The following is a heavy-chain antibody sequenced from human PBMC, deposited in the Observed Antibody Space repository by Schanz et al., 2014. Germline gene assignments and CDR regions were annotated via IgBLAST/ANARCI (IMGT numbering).Heavy chain of an antibody. J-gene: IGHJ3*02. CDR1: GFTFSSYW. CDR2: IKQHGTEK. V-gene: IGHV3-7*03. D-gene: IGHD7-27*01. Sequence: VQLVESGGGVVQRGGSLRLSCAASGFTFSSYWMSWVRQAPGKGLEWVATIKQHGTEKYYVDSVKGRFTISRDNAKNSLYLEMTSLRGEDTAVYYCARENLNWEAFDIWGQGTVVTVSS. CDR3: ARENLNWEAFDI.